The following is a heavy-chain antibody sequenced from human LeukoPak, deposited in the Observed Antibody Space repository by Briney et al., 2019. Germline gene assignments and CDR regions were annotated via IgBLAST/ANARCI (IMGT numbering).Heavy chain of an antibody. CDR1: GFTFSGYG. Sequence: PGGSLRLSCVASGFTFSGYGMHWVRQAPGKGLEWVAVISYDGSNKYYADSVKGRFTISRDNSKNTLYLQMNSLRAEDTAVYYCARDNCSGGSCLVYWGQGTLVTVSS. CDR3: ARDNCSGGSCLVY. V-gene: IGHV3-30*19. D-gene: IGHD2-15*01. J-gene: IGHJ4*02. CDR2: ISYDGSNK.